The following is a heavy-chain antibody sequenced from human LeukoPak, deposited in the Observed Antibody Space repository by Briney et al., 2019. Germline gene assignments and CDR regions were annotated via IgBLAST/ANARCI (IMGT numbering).Heavy chain of an antibody. V-gene: IGHV4-39*01. D-gene: IGHD3-10*02. CDR3: ASRYYYVPRGYFLY. CDR1: GDSIRSSSYY. J-gene: IGHJ4*02. Sequence: SETLSLTCTVSGDSIRSSSYYWAWIRQPPGKGLEWIGFIYYTGSTYYNPSLKSRVTISVDTSNNQFSLKLRSVTAADSAVYFCASRYYYVPRGYFLYWGQGTLVTVSS. CDR2: IYYTGST.